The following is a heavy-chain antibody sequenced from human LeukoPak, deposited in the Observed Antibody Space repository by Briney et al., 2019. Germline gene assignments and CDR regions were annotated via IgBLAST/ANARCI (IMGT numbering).Heavy chain of an antibody. J-gene: IGHJ6*02. Sequence: PSETLSLTCAVYGGSFSGYYWSWIRQPAGRGLEWIGRIYTSGSTNYNPSLKSRVTMSVDTSKNQFSLKLSSVTAADTAVYYCARFLVAGGYYYYGMDVWGQGTTVTVSS. CDR1: GGSFSGYY. CDR2: IYTSGST. CDR3: ARFLVAGGYYYYGMDV. D-gene: IGHD6-19*01. V-gene: IGHV4-59*10.